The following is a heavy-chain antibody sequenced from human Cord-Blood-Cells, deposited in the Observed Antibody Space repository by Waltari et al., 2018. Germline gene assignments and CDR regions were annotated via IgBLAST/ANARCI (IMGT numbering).Heavy chain of an antibody. V-gene: IGHV4-39*01. CDR2: IYYSGGP. CDR3: ARHAIVVVPAATELNWVDP. D-gene: IGHD2-2*01. J-gene: IGHJ5*02. CDR1: GGSISSSSYY. Sequence: QLQLQESGPGLVKPSETLSLTCTVSGGSISSSSYYWGWIRQPPGKGLEWIGSIYYSGGPYYNPSRKSRVPISAVTSKNQFSLKLSSVSAADTAVYYCARHAIVVVPAATELNWVDPWGQGTLVTVSS.